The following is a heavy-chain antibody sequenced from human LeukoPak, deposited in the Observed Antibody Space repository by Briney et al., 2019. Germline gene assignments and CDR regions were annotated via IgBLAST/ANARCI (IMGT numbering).Heavy chain of an antibody. D-gene: IGHD1-26*01. CDR3: ARQGSGRSSDY. CDR2: IYYSGST. Sequence: SETLSLTCTVSGGSISSSIYSWGWIRQPPGKGLEWIGSIYYSGSTFYNPSLKSRVTISVDPSKNQFSLKLSSVTAADTAVYYCARQGSGRSSDYWGQGTLVTVSS. J-gene: IGHJ4*02. CDR1: GGSISSSIYS. V-gene: IGHV4-39*01.